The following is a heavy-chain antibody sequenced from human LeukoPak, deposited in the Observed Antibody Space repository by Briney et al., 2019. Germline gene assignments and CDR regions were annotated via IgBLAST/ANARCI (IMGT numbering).Heavy chain of an antibody. V-gene: IGHV3-49*03. J-gene: IGHJ6*03. CDR3: SSPRPYSSSLTLDHYYYYYMDV. Sequence: GGSLRLSCTGSGFTFGDYAMSWFRQAPGKGLEWVGFIKSKAYGGTTEYAASVKGRFTISRDDSTSIAYLQMSSLKTEDTAVYYCSSPRPYSSSLTLDHYYYYYMDVWGKGTTVTVSS. CDR2: IKSKAYGGTT. CDR1: GFTFGDYA. D-gene: IGHD6-6*01.